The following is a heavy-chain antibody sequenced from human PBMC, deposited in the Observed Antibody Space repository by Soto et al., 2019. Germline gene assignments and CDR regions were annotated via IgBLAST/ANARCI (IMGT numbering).Heavy chain of an antibody. CDR3: ARGPYYYDSSGCYYGY. Sequence: LGGSLRLSCAAPGFTFSSYAMHWVRPAPGKGLERVAVISYAGSNTYYADSVTGRFTISRDTSKNTLYLQMNSLRAEDTAVYYCARGPYYYDSSGCYYGYCGQGTLVTVSS. CDR2: ISYAGSNT. CDR1: GFTFSSYA. V-gene: IGHV3-30-3*01. D-gene: IGHD3-22*01. J-gene: IGHJ4*02.